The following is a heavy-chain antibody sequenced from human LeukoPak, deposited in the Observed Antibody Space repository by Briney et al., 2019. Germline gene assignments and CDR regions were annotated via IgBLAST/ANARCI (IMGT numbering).Heavy chain of an antibody. Sequence: PGGSPRLSCTASGFTFINYAMAWIRQAPGKGLEWVSAISGNGDSTYDADSVKGRFTISREKSKNTLYLQRNSLRAEDTAVYYCARVGATRRGYFDYWGQGTLDTVSS. J-gene: IGHJ4*02. CDR2: ISGNGDST. D-gene: IGHD1-26*01. CDR3: ARVGATRRGYFDY. V-gene: IGHV3-23*01. CDR1: GFTFINYA.